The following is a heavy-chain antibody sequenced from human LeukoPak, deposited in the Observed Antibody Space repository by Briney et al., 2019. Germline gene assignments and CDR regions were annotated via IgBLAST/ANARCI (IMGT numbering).Heavy chain of an antibody. D-gene: IGHD2-15*01. CDR1: GYSISSGYY. CDR3: ATTLHGGSEGVYFDY. V-gene: IGHV4-38-2*01. J-gene: IGHJ4*02. Sequence: SETLSLTCAVSGYSISSGYYWGWIRQPPGKGLEWIGSIYHSGSTYYNPSLKSRVTISVDTSKNQFSLKLSSVTAADTAVYYCATTLHGGSEGVYFDYWGQGTLVTVSS. CDR2: IYHSGST.